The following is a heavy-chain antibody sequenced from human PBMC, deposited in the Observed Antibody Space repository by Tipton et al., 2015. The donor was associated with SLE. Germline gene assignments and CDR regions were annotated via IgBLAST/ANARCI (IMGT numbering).Heavy chain of an antibody. Sequence: TLSLTCTVSGGSISSYYWNWIRQPPGKGLEWIGYIYYSGSTNYNPSLKSRVTISVDPSKNQFSLKLSSVTAADTAMYYCARDAYSGSSTYYYYYMDVWGKGTTVTVSS. CDR3: ARDAYSGSSTYYYYYMDV. V-gene: IGHV4-59*01. J-gene: IGHJ6*03. D-gene: IGHD1-26*01. CDR2: IYYSGST. CDR1: GGSISSYY.